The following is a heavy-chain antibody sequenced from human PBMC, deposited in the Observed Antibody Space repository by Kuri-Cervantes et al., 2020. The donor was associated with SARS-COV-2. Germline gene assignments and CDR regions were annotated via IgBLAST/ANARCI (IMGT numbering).Heavy chain of an antibody. Sequence: GESLKISCAASGFTFSSYAMHWVRQAPGKGLDWVAVISYDGSNKYYADSVKGRFTISRDNSKNTLYLQMNSLRAEDTAVYYCARETPGGLDYWGQGTLVTVSS. V-gene: IGHV3-30-3*01. J-gene: IGHJ4*02. CDR1: GFTFSSYA. D-gene: IGHD3-10*01. CDR3: ARETPGGLDY. CDR2: ISYDGSNK.